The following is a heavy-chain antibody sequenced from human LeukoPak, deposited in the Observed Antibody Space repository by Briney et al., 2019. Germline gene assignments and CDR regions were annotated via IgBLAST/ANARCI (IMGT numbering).Heavy chain of an antibody. CDR3: VTGIAVAAF. J-gene: IGHJ4*02. CDR1: GFTFSNAW. Sequence: GGSLRLSCAASGFTFSNAWMSWVRQVKGKGLEWVGRVKRKIDGETTDYTAPVKGRFTVSRDDSKNTLYLQMNSLTTEDTAVYYCVTGIAVAAFWGQGTLVTVSS. D-gene: IGHD6-19*01. V-gene: IGHV3-15*01. CDR2: VKRKIDGETT.